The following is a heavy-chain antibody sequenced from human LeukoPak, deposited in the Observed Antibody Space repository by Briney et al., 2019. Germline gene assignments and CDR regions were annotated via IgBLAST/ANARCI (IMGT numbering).Heavy chain of an antibody. V-gene: IGHV4-59*12. J-gene: IGHJ4*02. CDR3: ARDRRWFGESGGNFDY. CDR2: IYYSGST. Sequence: SETLSLTCTVSGGSISSYYWSWIRQPPGKGLEWIGYIYYSGSTNYNPSLKSRVTISVDKSKNQFSLKLSSVTAADTAVYYCARDRRWFGESGGNFDYWGQGTLVTVSS. D-gene: IGHD3-10*01. CDR1: GGSISSYY.